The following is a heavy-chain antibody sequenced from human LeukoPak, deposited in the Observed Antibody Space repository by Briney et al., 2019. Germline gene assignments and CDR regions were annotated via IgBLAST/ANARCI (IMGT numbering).Heavy chain of an antibody. J-gene: IGHJ5*02. Sequence: PSETLSLTCTVSGGSISSYSWSWIRQPPGKGLERIGYIYYSGSTNYSPSLKSRVTISVDTSKNQFSLKLTSVTAADTAVYYCARDRSGIAVAEGWLDPWGQGTLVTVSS. CDR2: IYYSGST. CDR3: ARDRSGIAVAEGWLDP. D-gene: IGHD6-19*01. V-gene: IGHV4-59*01. CDR1: GGSISSYS.